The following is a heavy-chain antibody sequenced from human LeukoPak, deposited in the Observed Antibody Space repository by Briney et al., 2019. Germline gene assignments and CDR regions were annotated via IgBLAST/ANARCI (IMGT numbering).Heavy chain of an antibody. J-gene: IGHJ3*02. V-gene: IGHV4-59*01. D-gene: IGHD3-10*01. CDR2: IYYSGST. CDR3: ARGGVRDAFAI. Sequence: PSETLSLTCTVSGGSISSYYWSWIRQPPGEGLEWIGYIYYSGSTYYNPSLRSRATISVHTSKNQFSLKLSSVTAADTAVYYCARGGVRDAFAIWGQGPMVTVSS. CDR1: GGSISSYY.